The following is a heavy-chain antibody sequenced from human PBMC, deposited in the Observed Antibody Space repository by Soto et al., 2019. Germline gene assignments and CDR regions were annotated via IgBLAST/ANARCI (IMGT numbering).Heavy chain of an antibody. CDR3: ARCGRIRATDY. Sequence: QITLKESGPTLVKPTQTLTLTCTFSGFSLSTSGVGVGWIRQPPGKALEWLALIYWDDDKRYSPSLKSRLTITKDTSKNQVVLTMTNMDPVDTATYFCARCGRIRATDYWGPGALVTVSS. CDR1: GFSLSTSGVG. J-gene: IGHJ4*02. V-gene: IGHV2-5*02. CDR2: IYWDDDK. D-gene: IGHD1-20*01.